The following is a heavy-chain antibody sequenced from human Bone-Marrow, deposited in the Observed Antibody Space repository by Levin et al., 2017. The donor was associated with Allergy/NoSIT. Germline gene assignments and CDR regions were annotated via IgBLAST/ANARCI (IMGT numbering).Heavy chain of an antibody. CDR3: AHRPGEATTTHRSTTYFITTGGFDP. D-gene: IGHD2-2*01. J-gene: IGHJ5*02. Sequence: SGPTLVKPTQTLTLTCTFSGFSLNTTSVGVAWIRQPPGKAPEWLALIYWNDNKRYNPSLKTRLTITKDTSTNQVVLTMTNMDPVDPATYYCAHRPGEATTTHRSTTYFITTGGFDPWGQGILVTVSS. CDR2: IYWNDNK. CDR1: GFSLNTTSVG. V-gene: IGHV2-5*01.